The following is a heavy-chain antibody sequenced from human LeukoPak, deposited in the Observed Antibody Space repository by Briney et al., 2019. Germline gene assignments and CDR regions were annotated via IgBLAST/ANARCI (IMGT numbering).Heavy chain of an antibody. V-gene: IGHV1-2*02. CDR1: GYTFTGYY. CDR2: INPNSGGT. CDR3: AREECSSTSCRYYFDY. J-gene: IGHJ4*02. D-gene: IGHD2-2*01. Sequence: ASVKVSCKASGYTFTGYYMHWVQQAPGQGLEWMGWINPNSGGTNYAQKFQGRVTMTRDTSISTAYMELSRLRSDDTAVYYCAREECSSTSCRYYFDYWGQGTLVTVSS.